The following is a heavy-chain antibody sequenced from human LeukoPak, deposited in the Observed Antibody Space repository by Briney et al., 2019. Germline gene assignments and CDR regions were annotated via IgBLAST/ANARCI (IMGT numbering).Heavy chain of an antibody. CDR3: VRYYYDSSGYYYGDY. CDR1: GYTFTSYD. D-gene: IGHD3-22*01. CDR2: INPNSGGT. J-gene: IGHJ4*02. Sequence: ASVKVSCKASGYTFTSYDINWVRQATGQGLEWMGWINPNSGGTNYAQKFQGRVTMTRDTSISTAYMELSRLRSDDTAVYYCVRYYYDSSGYYYGDYWGQGTLVTVSS. V-gene: IGHV1-2*02.